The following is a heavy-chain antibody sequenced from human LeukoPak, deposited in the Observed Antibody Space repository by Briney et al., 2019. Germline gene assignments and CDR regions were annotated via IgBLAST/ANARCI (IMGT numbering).Heavy chain of an antibody. CDR1: GFTFSSYA. Sequence: PGGSLRLSCAASGFTFSSYAMHWVRRAPGKGLEWVAVISYDGSNKYYADSVKGRFTISRDNSKNTLYLQMNSLRAEDTAVYYCARGFYEVRGVIAYWGQGTLVTVSS. D-gene: IGHD3-10*01. CDR2: ISYDGSNK. J-gene: IGHJ4*02. V-gene: IGHV3-30*04. CDR3: ARGFYEVRGVIAY.